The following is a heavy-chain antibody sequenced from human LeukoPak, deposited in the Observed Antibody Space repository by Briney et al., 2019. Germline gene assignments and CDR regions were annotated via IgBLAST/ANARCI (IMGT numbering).Heavy chain of an antibody. D-gene: IGHD6-25*01. Sequence: GGSLRLSCAASGFTFSNAWMSWVRQAPGKGLEWVGRIKSKSDGGTTDYAAPVKGRFTISRDDSKDTLYLQMNSLRAEDTAVYYCASFISGYSTGQYYFDYWGQGTLVTVSS. CDR3: ASFISGYSTGQYYFDY. V-gene: IGHV3-15*01. CDR2: IKSKSDGGTT. CDR1: GFTFSNAW. J-gene: IGHJ4*02.